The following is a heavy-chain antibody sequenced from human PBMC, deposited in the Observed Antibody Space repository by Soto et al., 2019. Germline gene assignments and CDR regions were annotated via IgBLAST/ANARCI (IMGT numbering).Heavy chain of an antibody. Sequence: VSVKVSCKASGYTFTSYGISWVRQAPGQGLEWMGWISAYNGNTNYAQKLQGRVTMTTDTSTSTAYMELRSLRSDDTAVYYCARDSENDYVWGSYPATLGYWGQGTLVTVSS. J-gene: IGHJ4*02. CDR2: ISAYNGNT. CDR3: ARDSENDYVWGSYPATLGY. V-gene: IGHV1-18*01. D-gene: IGHD3-16*02. CDR1: GYTFTSYG.